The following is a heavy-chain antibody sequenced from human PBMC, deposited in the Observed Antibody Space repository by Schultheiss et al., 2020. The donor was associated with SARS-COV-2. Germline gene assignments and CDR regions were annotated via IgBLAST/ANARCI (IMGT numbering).Heavy chain of an antibody. Sequence: GGSLRLSCAASGFTFSSYAMHWVRQAPGKGLEWVAVIWYDGSNKYYADSVKGRFTISRDNAKNSLYLQMNSLRAEDTAVYYCATVYNLGYCSSTSCPFDYWGQGTLVTVSS. D-gene: IGHD2-2*01. V-gene: IGHV3-33*03. CDR3: ATVYNLGYCSSTSCPFDY. J-gene: IGHJ4*02. CDR2: IWYDGSNK. CDR1: GFTFSSYA.